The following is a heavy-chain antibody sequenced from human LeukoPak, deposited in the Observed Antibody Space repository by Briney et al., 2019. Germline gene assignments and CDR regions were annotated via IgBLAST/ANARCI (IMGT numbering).Heavy chain of an antibody. CDR1: GFAFTDAW. CDR2: IKRKSDGGTT. CDR3: TATLGY. V-gene: IGHV3-15*01. J-gene: IGHJ4*02. Sequence: GGSLRLSCAASGFAFTDAWLTWVRQAPGKGLEWVGLIKRKSDGGTTDYAAPVKGRFTISRDDSKNTLYLQMNSLKTEDTGVYYCTATLGYWGQGTLVTVSS.